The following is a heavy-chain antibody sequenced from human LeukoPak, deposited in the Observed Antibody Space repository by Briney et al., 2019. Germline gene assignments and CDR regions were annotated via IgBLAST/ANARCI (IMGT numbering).Heavy chain of an antibody. J-gene: IGHJ4*02. CDR3: ARDRRQVATTFTPDY. CDR2: ISSSSYI. V-gene: IGHV3-21*01. Sequence: GGSLRLSCAASGFTFSSYSMNWVRQAPGKGLEWVSSISSSSYIYYADSVKGRFTISRDNAKNSLYLQMNSLRAEDTAVYYCARDRRQVATTFTPDYWGQGTLVTVSS. CDR1: GFTFSSYS. D-gene: IGHD5-12*01.